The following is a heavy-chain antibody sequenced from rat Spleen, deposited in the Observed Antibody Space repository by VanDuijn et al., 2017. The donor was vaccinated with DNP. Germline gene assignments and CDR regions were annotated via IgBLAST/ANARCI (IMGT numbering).Heavy chain of an antibody. Sequence: EVQLVESGGDLVQSGRSLKVSCAASGFTFSDYNMAWVRQAPKKGLEWVATIIYDGSRTYYRDSVKGRFTISRDNAKSTLYLKMDSLGSEDTATYYCATHTVVTYYFDYWGQGVMVTVSS. D-gene: IGHD1-1*01. V-gene: IGHV5S10*01. CDR1: GFTFSDYN. J-gene: IGHJ2*01. CDR2: IIYDGSRT. CDR3: ATHTVVTYYFDY.